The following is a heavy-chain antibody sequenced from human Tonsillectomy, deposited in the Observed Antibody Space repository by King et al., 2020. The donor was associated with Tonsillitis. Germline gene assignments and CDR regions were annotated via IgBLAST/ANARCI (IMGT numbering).Heavy chain of an antibody. Sequence: VQLVESGGGLVQPGGSLRLSCAASGFVFSSSWMSWVRQAPGKGLEWVANIKQDGSEKYYVDSVKGRFTISRDNAKNSLYLQMNSLRAEDTAVYYCARHSESRLAPFDYCGQGTLVTVSS. CDR2: IKQDGSEK. CDR3: ARHSESRLAPFDY. CDR1: GFVFSSSW. J-gene: IGHJ4*02. V-gene: IGHV3-7*03. D-gene: IGHD6-19*01.